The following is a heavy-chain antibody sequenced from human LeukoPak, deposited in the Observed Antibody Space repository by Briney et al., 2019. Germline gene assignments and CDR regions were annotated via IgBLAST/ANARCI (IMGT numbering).Heavy chain of an antibody. V-gene: IGHV1-18*01. CDR2: ISAYNGNT. J-gene: IGHJ4*02. Sequence: ASVKVSCKASGYTFTSYGIGWVRQAPGQGLEWMGWISAYNGNTNYAQKLQGRVTMTTDTSTSTAYMELRSLRSDDTAVYYCARILGDYYDGSEIDYWGQGTLVTVSS. CDR1: GYTFTSYG. CDR3: ARILGDYYDGSEIDY. D-gene: IGHD3-22*01.